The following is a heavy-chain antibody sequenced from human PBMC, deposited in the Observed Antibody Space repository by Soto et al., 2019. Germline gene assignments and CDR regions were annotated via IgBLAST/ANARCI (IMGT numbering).Heavy chain of an antibody. D-gene: IGHD3-3*01. CDR1: GFTFSSYS. V-gene: IGHV3-21*01. J-gene: IGHJ6*02. CDR2: ISSSSSYI. Sequence: GGSLRLSCAASGFTFSSYSMNWVRQAPGKGLEWVSSISSSSSYIYYADSVKGRFTISRDNAKNSLYLQMNSLRAEDTAVYYCARDRTIFGVDKDLTPYYYYGMDVSGQGPTVTVSS. CDR3: ARDRTIFGVDKDLTPYYYYGMDV.